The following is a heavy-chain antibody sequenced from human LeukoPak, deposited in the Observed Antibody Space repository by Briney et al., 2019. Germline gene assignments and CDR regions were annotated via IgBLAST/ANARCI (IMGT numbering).Heavy chain of an antibody. CDR2: MNTNRGST. J-gene: IGHJ6*03. V-gene: IGHV1-8*01. CDR3: ARAYYDFWSGYYGPIWYYYYYYMDV. Sequence: ASVTVSCKASGYTFTSYDINWVRQATGQGLEWMGWMNTNRGSTDYAQKFQGRVTMTRNTSISTAYMELSSLRSKDTAVYYCARAYYDFWSGYYGPIWYYYYYYMDVWGKGTTVTVSS. CDR1: GYTFTSYD. D-gene: IGHD3-3*01.